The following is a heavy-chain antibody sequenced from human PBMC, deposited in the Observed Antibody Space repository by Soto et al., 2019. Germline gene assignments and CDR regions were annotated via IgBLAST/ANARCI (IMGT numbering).Heavy chain of an antibody. CDR2: ISGGGAAP. CDR1: GFTFSNYS. Sequence: PGGSLRLSCEASGFTFSNYSISWVRQAPWKGLEWVSAISGGGAAPYYVDSVKGRFTISRDNIKITLYLQMNNLRAEDTGVYYCAEVLRCNRNPPAQGGLDYWGQGILVTVSS. CDR3: AEVLRCNRNPPAQGGLDY. V-gene: IGHV3-23*01. J-gene: IGHJ4*02. D-gene: IGHD1-20*01.